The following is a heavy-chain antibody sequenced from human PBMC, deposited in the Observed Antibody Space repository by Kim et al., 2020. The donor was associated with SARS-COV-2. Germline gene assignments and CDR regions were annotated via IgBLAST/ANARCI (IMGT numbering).Heavy chain of an antibody. D-gene: IGHD1-26*01. Sequence: SPSFQGQVTISADKSISTAYLQWSSLKASDTAMYYCARQSLEWELSQFDYWGQGTLVTVSS. CDR3: ARQSLEWELSQFDY. V-gene: IGHV5-51*01. J-gene: IGHJ4*02.